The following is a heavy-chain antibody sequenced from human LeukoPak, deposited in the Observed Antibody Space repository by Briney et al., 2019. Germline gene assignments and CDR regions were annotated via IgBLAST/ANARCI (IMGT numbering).Heavy chain of an antibody. D-gene: IGHD3-16*01. CDR2: ISYDGSNK. J-gene: IGHJ6*02. CDR1: GFTFSSYG. CDR3: AKVRLTGRMDYPYYYYGMDV. V-gene: IGHV3-30*18. Sequence: PGGSLRLSCAASGFTFSSYGMHWVRQAPGKGLEWVAVISYDGSNKYYADSVKGRFTISRDNSKNTLYLQMNSLRAEDTAVYYCAKVRLTGRMDYPYYYYGMDVWGQGTTVTASS.